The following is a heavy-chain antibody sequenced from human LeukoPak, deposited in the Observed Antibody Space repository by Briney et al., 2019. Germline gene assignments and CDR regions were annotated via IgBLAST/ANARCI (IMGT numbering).Heavy chain of an antibody. CDR1: GGSISSYY. J-gene: IGHJ4*02. Sequence: PSETLSLTCTVSGGSISSYYWSWIRQPAGKGLEWIGRIYTSGSTNYNPSLKSRVTISGDTSENQFSLRLSSVTAADTAVYYCARASYSYDISGWVPFDYWGQGTLVTVSS. D-gene: IGHD3-22*01. CDR2: IYTSGST. CDR3: ARASYSYDISGWVPFDY. V-gene: IGHV4-4*07.